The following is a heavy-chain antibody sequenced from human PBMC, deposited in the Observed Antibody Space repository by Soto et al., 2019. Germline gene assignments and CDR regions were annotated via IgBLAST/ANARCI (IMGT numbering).Heavy chain of an antibody. CDR2: INHSGST. J-gene: IGHJ6*02. D-gene: IGHD3-10*01. Sequence: GTLALTGAVYGGSFSGYYWSGIRQPPGKGLEWIGEINHSGSTNYNPSLKSRVTISVDTSKNQFSLKLSSVTAADTAVYYCARGITMVRGVIIGLRDYYYGMDVWGQGTTVTVSS. CDR3: ARGITMVRGVIIGLRDYYYGMDV. CDR1: GGSFSGYY. V-gene: IGHV4-34*01.